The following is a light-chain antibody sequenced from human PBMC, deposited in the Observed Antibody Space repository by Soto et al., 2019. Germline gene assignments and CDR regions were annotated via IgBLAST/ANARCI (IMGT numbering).Light chain of an antibody. CDR2: KAS. V-gene: IGKV1-5*03. J-gene: IGKJ5*01. CDR1: QVISNW. Sequence: DIQMTQSPSALSASVGDRVNITCRASQVISNWLAWYQQKPGKAPKHLIYKASTLISRVPSRFSGSASGTYFTLTISSLQPEDFATYYCQQASSFPLTFGQGTRLEIK. CDR3: QQASSFPLT.